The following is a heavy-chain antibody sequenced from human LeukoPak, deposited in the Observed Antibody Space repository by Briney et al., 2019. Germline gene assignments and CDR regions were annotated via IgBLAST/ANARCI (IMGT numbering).Heavy chain of an antibody. Sequence: SETLSLTCTVSGDSVTSTYYWGWIRQPPGKGLEWIGKINHSGSTNYNPSLKSRVTIPVDTSKNQFSLKLSSVTAADTAVYYCARLLGSSTYYDFWSGYDWHFDLWGRGTLVTVSS. D-gene: IGHD3-3*01. V-gene: IGHV4-38-2*02. CDR3: ARLLGSSTYYDFWSGYDWHFDL. CDR1: GDSVTSTYY. J-gene: IGHJ2*01. CDR2: INHSGST.